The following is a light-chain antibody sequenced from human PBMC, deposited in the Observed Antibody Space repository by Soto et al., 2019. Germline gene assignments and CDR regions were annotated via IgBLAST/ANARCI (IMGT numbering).Light chain of an antibody. CDR3: YSYAGSSTFI. V-gene: IGLV2-23*02. CDR2: EDN. CDR1: SSDVGSYNL. Sequence: QSSLTQPASVSGSPGQSITISCTGTSSDVGSYNLVSWYQQHPGKAPKFMIYEDNKRPSGVSNRFSGSKSGNTASLTISGLQADDEADYYCYSYAGSSTFIFGGGTKLTVL. J-gene: IGLJ2*01.